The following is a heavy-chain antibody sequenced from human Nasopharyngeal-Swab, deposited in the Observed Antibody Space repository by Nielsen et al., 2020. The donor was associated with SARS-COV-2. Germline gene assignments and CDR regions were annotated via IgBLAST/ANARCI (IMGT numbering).Heavy chain of an antibody. V-gene: IGHV4-39*01. CDR2: IYYSGST. Sequence: GSLRLSCTVSGGSISSSSYYWGWIRQPPGKGLEWIGSIYYSGSTYYNPSLKSRVTISVDTSKNQFSLKLSSVTAADTAVYYCASLNGGARFLVDYWGQGTLVTVSS. D-gene: IGHD3-3*01. J-gene: IGHJ4*02. CDR1: GGSISSSSYY. CDR3: ASLNGGARFLVDY.